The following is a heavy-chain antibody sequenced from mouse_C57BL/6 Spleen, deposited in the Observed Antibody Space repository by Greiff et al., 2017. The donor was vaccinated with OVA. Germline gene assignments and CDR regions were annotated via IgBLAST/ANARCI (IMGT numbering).Heavy chain of an antibody. CDR1: GYAFTNYL. CDR3: ARGGIFDY. Sequence: QVQLQQSGAELVRPGTSVKVSCKASGYAFTNYLIEWVKQRPGQGLEWIGVINPGSGGTNYNEKFKGKATLTADKSSSTAYMQLISLTSEDSAVYFCARGGIFDYWGQGTTLTVSS. CDR2: INPGSGGT. J-gene: IGHJ2*01. V-gene: IGHV1-54*01.